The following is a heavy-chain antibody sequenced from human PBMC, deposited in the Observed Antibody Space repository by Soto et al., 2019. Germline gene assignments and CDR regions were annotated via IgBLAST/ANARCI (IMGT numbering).Heavy chain of an antibody. J-gene: IGHJ4*02. CDR3: ARWDLDW. CDR2: IWYDGSLK. V-gene: IGHV3-33*01. Sequence: QVQLVESGGGVVQPGKSLRLSCAAAGFTFSDHGIHGVRQAPGKGLEWVAVIWYDGSLKYYGDSVQGRFTVSRDNSKNTVYLQMNSLRAEDSAVYYCARWDLDWWGQGTLVTVSS. CDR1: GFTFSDHG. D-gene: IGHD2-21*01.